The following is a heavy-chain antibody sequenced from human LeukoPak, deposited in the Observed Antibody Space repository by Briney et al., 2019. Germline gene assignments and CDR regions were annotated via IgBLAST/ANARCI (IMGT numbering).Heavy chain of an antibody. CDR1: GGSISSYY. V-gene: IGHV4-59*01. CDR3: ARDRGYSYGLDY. Sequence: SETLSLTCTVSGGSISSYYWSWIRQPPGKGLEWIGYIYYSGSTNYNPSLKSRVSISVDTSKNQFSLKLSSVTAADTAVYHCARDRGYSYGLDYWAREPWSPSPQ. CDR2: IYYSGST. D-gene: IGHD5-18*01. J-gene: IGHJ4*02.